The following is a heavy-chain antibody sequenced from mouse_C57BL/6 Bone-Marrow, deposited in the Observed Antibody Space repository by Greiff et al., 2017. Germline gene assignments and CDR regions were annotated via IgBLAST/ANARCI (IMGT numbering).Heavy chain of an antibody. CDR1: GYTFTSYG. CDR3: AREGPYFDY. Sequence: VQLVESGAELARPGASVKLSCKASGYTFTSYGISWVKQRTGQGLEWIGEIYPRSGNTYYNEKFKGKATLTADKSSSTAYMELRSLTSEASAVYFCAREGPYFDYWGQGTTLTVSA. CDR2: IYPRSGNT. V-gene: IGHV1-81*01. J-gene: IGHJ2*01.